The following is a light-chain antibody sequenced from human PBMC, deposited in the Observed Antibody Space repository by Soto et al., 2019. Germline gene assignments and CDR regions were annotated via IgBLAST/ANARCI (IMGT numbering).Light chain of an antibody. CDR3: QKNGIPPPRYT. J-gene: IGKJ2*01. V-gene: IGKV3-20*01. CDR1: QSVSNNY. Sequence: EIVLTQSPDTLSLSPGERATLSCRASQSVSNNYLSWYQQKPDQAPRLLFYTASTRASGIPDRFSGSGSGTDFTLTIRRLAPEDFAVYYYQKNGIPPPRYTFGQRTKLQIK. CDR2: TAS.